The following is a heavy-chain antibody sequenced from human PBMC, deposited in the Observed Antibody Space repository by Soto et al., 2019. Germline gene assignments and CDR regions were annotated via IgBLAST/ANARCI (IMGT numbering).Heavy chain of an antibody. V-gene: IGHV3-23*01. CDR2: ISGSGGST. D-gene: IGHD3-16*01. Sequence: EVQLLESGGGLVQPGGSLRLSCAASGFTFSSYAMSWVRQAPGKGLEWVSAISGSGGSTYYADSVKGRFTISRDNSKNTLYLEMNSLRAEDTGVYYCAKWGGSGLYYYYYMDVWGKGTTVNVSS. CDR1: GFTFSSYA. CDR3: AKWGGSGLYYYYYMDV. J-gene: IGHJ6*03.